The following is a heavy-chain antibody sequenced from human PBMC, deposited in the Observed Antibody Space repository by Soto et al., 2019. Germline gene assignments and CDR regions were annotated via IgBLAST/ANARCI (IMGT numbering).Heavy chain of an antibody. V-gene: IGHV2-5*02. J-gene: IGHJ4*02. CDR1: GFSLSSSGVG. Sequence: SGPTLVNPTQTLTLTCTFSGFSLSSSGVGVGWIRQPPGKALEWLALIYWDNYKQYSPSLKNRFTITKDTSKNQVVLTMTKMEPVDSGTYYCARVMGSGTVGVFDYWGQGTLVTV. CDR3: ARVMGSGTVGVFDY. D-gene: IGHD6-13*01. CDR2: IYWDNYK.